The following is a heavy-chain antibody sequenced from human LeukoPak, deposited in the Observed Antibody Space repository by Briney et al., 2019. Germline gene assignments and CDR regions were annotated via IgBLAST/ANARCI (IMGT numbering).Heavy chain of an antibody. CDR1: GFTFSSYG. CDR3: AKDRYSGGSFDY. D-gene: IGHD3-16*01. CDR2: IWYDGSNK. V-gene: IGHV3-33*06. Sequence: GGSLRLSCAAPGFTFSSYGMHWVRQAPGKGLEWVAVIWYDGSNKYYADSVKGRFTISRDNSKNTLYLQMNSLRAEDTAVYYCAKDRYSGGSFDYWGQGTLVTVSS. J-gene: IGHJ4*02.